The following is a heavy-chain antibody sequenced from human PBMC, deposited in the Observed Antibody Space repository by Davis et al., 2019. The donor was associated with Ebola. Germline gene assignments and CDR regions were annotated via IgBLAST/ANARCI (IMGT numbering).Heavy chain of an antibody. J-gene: IGHJ4*02. Sequence: GESLKISCAASGFTFSDYYMSWIRQAPGKGLEWVSYISSSGSTIYYADSVKGRFTISRDNSKNTLYLQMNSLRAEDTAVYYCAKGLRFLEWLLGYWGQGTLVTVSS. CDR3: AKGLRFLEWLLGY. D-gene: IGHD3-3*01. V-gene: IGHV3-11*01. CDR2: ISSSGSTI. CDR1: GFTFSDYY.